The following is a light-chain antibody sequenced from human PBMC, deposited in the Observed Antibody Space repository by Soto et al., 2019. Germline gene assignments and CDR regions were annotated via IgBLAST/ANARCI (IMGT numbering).Light chain of an antibody. V-gene: IGKV3-20*01. CDR2: GSS. CDR1: QSVSSSY. Sequence: EIVLTXSPGTLSLXXXXXXTLSCRASQSVSSSYLAWYQQTPGQAPRLLIYGSSSRATGIPDRFSGSGSGTDFTLTISRLEPEDFAVYYCQQYGSSWTFGQGTKVEIK. J-gene: IGKJ1*01. CDR3: QQYGSSWT.